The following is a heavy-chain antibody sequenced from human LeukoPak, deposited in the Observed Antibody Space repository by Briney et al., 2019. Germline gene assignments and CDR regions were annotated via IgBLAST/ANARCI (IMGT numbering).Heavy chain of an antibody. CDR1: GFTFSSYS. D-gene: IGHD1-1*01. J-gene: IGHJ6*03. Sequence: PGGSLGLSCAASGFTFSSYSMNWVRQAPGKGLEWVSYISSSSSTIYYADSVKGRFTISRDNAKNSLYLQMNSLRAEDTAVYYCAREFWNQVDYYYYMDVWGKGTTVTVSS. CDR3: AREFWNQVDYYYYMDV. CDR2: ISSSSSTI. V-gene: IGHV3-48*01.